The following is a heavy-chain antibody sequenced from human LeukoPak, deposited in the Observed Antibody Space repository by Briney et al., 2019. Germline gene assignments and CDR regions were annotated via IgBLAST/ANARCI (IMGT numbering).Heavy chain of an antibody. J-gene: IGHJ4*02. V-gene: IGHV3-74*01. Sequence: GGSLRLSCAASGFTFSSYWIHWVRQAPGKGLVWVSRINTDGSSTSYADSVKGRFTISRDNAKNTLYLQMNSLRAEDTAVYYCAGRTMAAPGLRYWGQGTLVTVSS. CDR3: AGRTMAAPGLRY. D-gene: IGHD6-6*01. CDR1: GFTFSSYW. CDR2: INTDGSST.